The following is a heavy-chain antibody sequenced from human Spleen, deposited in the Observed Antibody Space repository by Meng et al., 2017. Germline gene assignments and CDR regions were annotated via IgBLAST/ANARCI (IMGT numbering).Heavy chain of an antibody. CDR2: INHSGST. Sequence: QAHLPAGGAVMFKPSEPLSLTCVVSGGSFSDYYWSWIRQPPGKGLEWIGEINHSGSTNYNPSLESRATISVDTSQNNLSLKLSSVTAADSAVYYCARGPTTMAHDFDYWGQGTLVTVSS. CDR3: ARGPTTMAHDFDY. V-gene: IGHV4-34*01. J-gene: IGHJ4*02. CDR1: GGSFSDYY. D-gene: IGHD4-11*01.